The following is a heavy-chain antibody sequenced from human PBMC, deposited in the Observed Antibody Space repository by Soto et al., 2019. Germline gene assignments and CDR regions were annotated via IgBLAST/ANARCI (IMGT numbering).Heavy chain of an antibody. CDR3: AKQGLGYCSSTRCYYDY. CDR2: ISYDGSNK. CDR1: GFTFSSYG. Sequence: GGSLRLSCAASGFTFSSYGMHWVRQAPGKGLEWVAVISYDGSNKYYADSVKGRFTISRDNSKNTLYLQMNSLRAEDTAVYYCAKQGLGYCSSTRCYYDYRGQGTLVTVSS. V-gene: IGHV3-30*18. D-gene: IGHD2-2*01. J-gene: IGHJ4*02.